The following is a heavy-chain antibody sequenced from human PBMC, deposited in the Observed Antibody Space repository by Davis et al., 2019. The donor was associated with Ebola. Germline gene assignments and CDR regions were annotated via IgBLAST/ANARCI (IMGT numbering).Heavy chain of an antibody. CDR2: IYYSGST. CDR1: GGSTSSYY. Sequence: SETLSLTCTVSGGSTSSYYWSWIRQPPGKGLEWIGYIYYSGSTNYNPSLKSRVTITVDTSKNQFSLKLSSVTAADTAVYYCARVGRSYNLLLDYWGQGTLVTVSS. J-gene: IGHJ4*02. V-gene: IGHV4-59*01. D-gene: IGHD1-26*01. CDR3: ARVGRSYNLLLDY.